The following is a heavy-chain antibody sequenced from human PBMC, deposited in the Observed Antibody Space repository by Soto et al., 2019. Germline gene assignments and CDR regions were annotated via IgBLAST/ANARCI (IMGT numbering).Heavy chain of an antibody. Sequence: QVQLEESGGGVVQPGRSLTLCCEASGFTFNTYSMHWVRQPPGKGLEWLAAIWYDGTQKYYADSVKGRFIISRDNSKNTLYLEMNSLRAEDTAVYYYARAGGTTVTGLWHFDSWGQGTLVTVSS. CDR3: ARAGGTTVTGLWHFDS. D-gene: IGHD4-17*01. CDR2: IWYDGTQK. CDR1: GFTFNTYS. V-gene: IGHV3-33*01. J-gene: IGHJ4*02.